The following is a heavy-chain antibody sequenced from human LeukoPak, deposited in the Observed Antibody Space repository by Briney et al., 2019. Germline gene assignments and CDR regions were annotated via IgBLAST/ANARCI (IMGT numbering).Heavy chain of an antibody. D-gene: IGHD6-6*01. V-gene: IGHV3-73*01. J-gene: IGHJ4*02. CDR1: AFTFSGSV. CDR3: AREGSIAARPPDY. Sequence: GGSLTPSCAPSAFTFSGSVMHWVRPAYRKGLEWVCHTRNKGNNYETAYGASGKGGFTTSRDDSKNTAYLQMNSLKAEDTAVYYCAREGSIAARPPDYWGQGTLVTVSS. CDR2: TRNKGNNYET.